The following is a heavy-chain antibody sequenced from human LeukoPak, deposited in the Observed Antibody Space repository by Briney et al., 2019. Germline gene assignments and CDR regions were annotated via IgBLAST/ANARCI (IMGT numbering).Heavy chain of an antibody. CDR2: IFYSGST. V-gene: IGHV4-39*01. CDR3: ARHRWIVGGTSWFDP. J-gene: IGHJ5*02. CDR1: GGSISRNTNY. Sequence: SETLSLTCTVSGGSISRNTNYWGWIRQPPGKGLEWIGNIFYSGSTYYNPSLNSRVTISVDTSKNQFSVKLSSVTAADTAVYYCARHRWIVGGTSWFDPWGQGTLVTVSS. D-gene: IGHD1-26*01.